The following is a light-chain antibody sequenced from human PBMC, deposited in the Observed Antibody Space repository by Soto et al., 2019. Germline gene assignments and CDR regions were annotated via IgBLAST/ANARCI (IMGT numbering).Light chain of an antibody. V-gene: IGKV3-11*01. CDR1: QSVSSY. J-gene: IGKJ5*01. CDR2: DAS. CDR3: QQRSNWAIT. Sequence: SPATLSLSPGERATLSCMASQSVSSYLAWYQQKPGQAPRLLIYDASNRATGIPARFSGSGSGTDFTLTISSLEPEDFAVYYCQQRSNWAITFGQGTRLEIK.